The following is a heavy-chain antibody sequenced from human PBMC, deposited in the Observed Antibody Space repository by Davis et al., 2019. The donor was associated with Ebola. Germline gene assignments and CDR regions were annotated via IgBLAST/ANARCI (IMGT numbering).Heavy chain of an antibody. D-gene: IGHD3-10*01. CDR1: GFTVSSNY. J-gene: IGHJ6*02. CDR3: ARDHRRYYYGSGSYYRGYGMDV. Sequence: GESLKISCAASGFTVSSNYMSWVRQAPGKGLEWVSVIYSGGSTYYADSVKGRFTISRDNTKNTLYLQMNSLRAEDTAVYYCARDHRRYYYGSGSYYRGYGMDVWGQGTTVTVSS. V-gene: IGHV3-66*01. CDR2: IYSGGST.